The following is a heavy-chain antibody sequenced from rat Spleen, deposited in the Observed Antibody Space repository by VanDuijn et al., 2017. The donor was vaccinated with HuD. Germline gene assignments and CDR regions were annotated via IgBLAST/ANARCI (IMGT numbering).Heavy chain of an antibody. D-gene: IGHD5-1*01. CDR1: GFTFNNYW. CDR2: ISNARGIT. J-gene: IGHJ3*01. Sequence: EVQLVESGGGLVQPGGSLKLSCVASGFTFNNYWMTWIRQAPGKGLEWVASISNARGITYYADPVKGRFTISRDIANSTLYLRMNSMRSEDTATYYCTRENWVFDYWGQGTLVTVPS. V-gene: IGHV5-31*01. CDR3: TRENWVFDY.